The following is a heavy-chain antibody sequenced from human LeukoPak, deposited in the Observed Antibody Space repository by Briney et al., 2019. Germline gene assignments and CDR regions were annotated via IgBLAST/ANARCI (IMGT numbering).Heavy chain of an antibody. Sequence: SETLSLTCTVSGGSISSSSYYWGWIRQPPGKGLEWIGSIYYSGSTYYNPSLKSRVTISVDTSKNQFSLMLSSVTAADTAVYYCARLTIFGGTNWFDPWGQGTLVTVSS. CDR1: GGSISSSSYY. J-gene: IGHJ5*02. CDR3: ARLTIFGGTNWFDP. V-gene: IGHV4-39*01. D-gene: IGHD3-3*01. CDR2: IYYSGST.